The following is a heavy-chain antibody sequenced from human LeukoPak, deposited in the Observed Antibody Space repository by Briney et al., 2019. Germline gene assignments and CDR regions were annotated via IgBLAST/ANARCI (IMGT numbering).Heavy chain of an antibody. CDR2: IRHDGTNQ. CDR3: ARSRNVRTFDY. V-gene: IGHV3-30*02. Sequence: PGGSLRLSCAASGFTFSSYGIHWVRQAPGKGLEWVTFIRHDGTNQHYGDSVKGRFTISRDNLKNTVFLQMNRVRAADTAVYFCARSRNVRTFDYWGQGTLVAVSS. CDR1: GFTFSSYG. J-gene: IGHJ4*02.